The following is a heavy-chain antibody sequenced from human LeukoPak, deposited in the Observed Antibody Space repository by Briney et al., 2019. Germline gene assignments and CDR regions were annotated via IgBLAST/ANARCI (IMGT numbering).Heavy chain of an antibody. CDR2: VSGSGRNT. CDR1: GFTFSNYA. Sequence: PGGSLRLSCAGSGFTFSNYAMTWVRQAPGKGLEWVSSVSGSGRNTFYPDSVEGRFTISRDNSKNTVYLQMNSLRADDTAVYYCAKELASDYWGQGTLVTVSS. V-gene: IGHV3-23*01. J-gene: IGHJ4*02. CDR3: AKELASDY.